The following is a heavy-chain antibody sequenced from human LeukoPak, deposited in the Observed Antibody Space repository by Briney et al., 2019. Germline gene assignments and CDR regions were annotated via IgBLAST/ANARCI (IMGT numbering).Heavy chain of an antibody. D-gene: IGHD2-21*02. CDR1: GGSISSYY. CDR3: ARQGDLTRFDY. Sequence: PSETLSLTCTDPGGSISSYYWSWIRQPPGKGLEWIGYVYYSGSTNYNPSLKSRVTISVDTSKNQFSLKLSSVTAADTAVYYCARQGDLTRFDYWGQGTLVTVSS. J-gene: IGHJ4*02. CDR2: VYYSGST. V-gene: IGHV4-59*08.